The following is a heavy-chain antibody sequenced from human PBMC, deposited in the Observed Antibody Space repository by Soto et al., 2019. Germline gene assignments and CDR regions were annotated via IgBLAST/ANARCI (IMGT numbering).Heavy chain of an antibody. CDR3: TRGYSSGWSYDAFNI. D-gene: IGHD6-19*01. J-gene: IGHJ3*02. CDR1: GYSFTSYW. Sequence: PGESLKISCKGSGYSFTSYWISWVRQMPGKGLEWMGRIYPSDSYTNYSPSFQGHVTISADKSISTAYLQWSSLKASDTAMYYCTRGYSSGWSYDAFNIWGQGTMVTVSS. V-gene: IGHV5-10-1*01. CDR2: IYPSDSYT.